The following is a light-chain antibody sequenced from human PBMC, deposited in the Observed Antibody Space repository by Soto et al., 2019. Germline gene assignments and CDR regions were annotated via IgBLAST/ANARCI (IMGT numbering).Light chain of an antibody. V-gene: IGLV1-47*01. CDR2: RRN. J-gene: IGLJ1*01. CDR3: AAWDDSLSGYV. CDR1: NSNIGHNY. Sequence: QSVLTQPPSTSGTPGQRVTISSSGTNSNIGHNYVDWYQQVPGTAPKLLISRRNERPSGVPDRFSGSKSGTSASLSISGLRSEDEADYFCAAWDDSLSGYVFGTGTKVTVL.